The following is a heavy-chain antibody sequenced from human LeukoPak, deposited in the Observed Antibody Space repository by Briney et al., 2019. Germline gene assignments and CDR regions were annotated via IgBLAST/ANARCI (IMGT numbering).Heavy chain of an antibody. V-gene: IGHV5-51*01. CDR1: GFSFTSYW. D-gene: IGHD4-23*01. CDR3: ARCRGYSANSFFGY. CDR2: IYPDDSDT. Sequence: GESLKISCKASGFSFTSYWIGWVRQVPGKGLEWMGIIYPDDSDTRYSPSFQGQVTISADKSISIAYLQWSSLKASDTAMYYCARCRGYSANSFFGYWGQGTLVTVSS. J-gene: IGHJ4*02.